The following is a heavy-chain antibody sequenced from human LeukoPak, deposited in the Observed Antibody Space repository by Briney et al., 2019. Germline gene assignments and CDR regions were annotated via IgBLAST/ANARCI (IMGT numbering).Heavy chain of an antibody. J-gene: IGHJ6*02. Sequence: SVKVSCKASGGTFSSYAISWVRQAPGQGLEWMGRIIPILGIANYAQKFQGRVTITADKSTSTAYMELSSLRSEDTAVYYCARDRVAGTGIRYYYYGMDVWGQGTTVTVSS. CDR1: GGTFSSYA. CDR2: IIPILGIA. D-gene: IGHD6-19*01. CDR3: ARDRVAGTGIRYYYYGMDV. V-gene: IGHV1-69*04.